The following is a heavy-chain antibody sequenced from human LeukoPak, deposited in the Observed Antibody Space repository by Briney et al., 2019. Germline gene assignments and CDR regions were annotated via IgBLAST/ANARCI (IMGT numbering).Heavy chain of an antibody. CDR1: GFTFSSYG. J-gene: IGHJ4*02. Sequence: PGGSLRLSCAASGFTFSSYGMHWVRQAPGKGLEWVANIKQDGSEKYYVDSVKGRFTISRDNAKNSLYLQMNSLRAEDTAVYYCARGISGSGSYYIPFDYWGQGTLVTVSS. D-gene: IGHD3-10*01. CDR2: IKQDGSEK. CDR3: ARGISGSGSYYIPFDY. V-gene: IGHV3-7*01.